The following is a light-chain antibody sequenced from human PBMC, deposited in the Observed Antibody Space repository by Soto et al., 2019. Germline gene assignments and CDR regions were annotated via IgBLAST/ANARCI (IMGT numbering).Light chain of an antibody. CDR1: QSVSSN. J-gene: IGKJ4*01. CDR2: GAS. CDR3: QKHKNWPQLT. V-gene: IGKV3-15*01. Sequence: IVMTQSPATLSVSPGETATLSCMASQSVSSNLAWYQQKPGQAHSLIIYGASTRATDIPNRFSGSGSGTEFTLTITSLKSEDFAVYYCQKHKNWPQLTVGRGPKVAIK.